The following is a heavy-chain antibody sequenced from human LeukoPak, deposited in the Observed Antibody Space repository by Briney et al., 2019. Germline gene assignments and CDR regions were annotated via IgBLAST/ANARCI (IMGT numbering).Heavy chain of an antibody. CDR3: ARGRGKYYYDSSGYYY. CDR2: INHSGST. Sequence: SETLSLTSAVYGGSFCGYYWSWIPQPPGKGLEWIGEINHSGSTNYNPSLKSRVTISVDTSKNQFSLKLSSVTAADTAVYYCARGRGKYYYDSSGYYYWGQGTLVTVSS. CDR1: GGSFCGYY. V-gene: IGHV4-34*01. J-gene: IGHJ4*02. D-gene: IGHD3-22*01.